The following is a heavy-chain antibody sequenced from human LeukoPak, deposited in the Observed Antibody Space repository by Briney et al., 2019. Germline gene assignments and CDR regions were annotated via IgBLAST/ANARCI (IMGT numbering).Heavy chain of an antibody. Sequence: SVKVSCKASGGTFSSYAISWVRQAPGQGLEWMGGIIPIFGTANYAQKFQDRVTITTDESTSTAYMELSSLRSEDTAVYYGARVRGYSYGTRYFDYWGQGTLVTVSS. D-gene: IGHD5-18*01. CDR1: GGTFSSYA. V-gene: IGHV1-69*05. CDR2: IIPIFGTA. CDR3: ARVRGYSYGTRYFDY. J-gene: IGHJ4*02.